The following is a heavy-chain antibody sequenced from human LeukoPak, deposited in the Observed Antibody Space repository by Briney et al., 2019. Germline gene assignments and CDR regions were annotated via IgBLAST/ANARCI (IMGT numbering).Heavy chain of an antibody. CDR3: AREITGYSSSWRGTNWFDP. D-gene: IGHD6-13*01. V-gene: IGHV3-48*03. CDR2: ISSSGSTI. CDR1: GFTFSSYE. J-gene: IGHJ5*02. Sequence: GGSLRLSCAASGFTFSSYEMNWVRQAPGKGLEWVSYISSSGSTIYYADSVKGRFTISRDNAKNSLYLQMNSLRAEDTAVYCCAREITGYSSSWRGTNWFDPWGQGTLVTVSS.